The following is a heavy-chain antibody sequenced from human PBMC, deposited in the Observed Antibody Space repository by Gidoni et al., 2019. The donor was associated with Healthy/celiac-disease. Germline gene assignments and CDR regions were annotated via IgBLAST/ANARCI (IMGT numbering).Heavy chain of an antibody. D-gene: IGHD3-10*01. CDR2: IIPIFGTA. Sequence: QVQLVQSGAAVKKPGSSVKVSCKASGGTFSSYAISWVRQAPGHGLEWMGGIIPIFGTANYAQKFQGRVTITADESTSTAYMELSSLRSEDTAVYYCARGGSGSSSYYYYGMDVWGQGTTVTVSS. V-gene: IGHV1-69*01. CDR3: ARGGSGSSSYYYYGMDV. CDR1: GGTFSSYA. J-gene: IGHJ6*02.